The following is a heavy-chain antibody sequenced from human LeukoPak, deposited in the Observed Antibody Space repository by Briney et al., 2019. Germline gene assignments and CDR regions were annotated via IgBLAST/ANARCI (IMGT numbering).Heavy chain of an antibody. J-gene: IGHJ6*04. V-gene: IGHV2-5*02. CDR1: GFSLSTRGVG. D-gene: IGHD3-10*01. CDR2: IYWDDDK. Sequence: SGPTLVHPTQPLTLTCTFSGFSLSTRGVGVGWIRQPPVKALEWLALIYWDDDKRYSPSLKRRLTITKDTSKNRVVITMTNMDPVDTATYYCAHSRTDYGSGSYGFYYYGMDVWGKGTTVTVSS. CDR3: AHSRTDYGSGSYGFYYYGMDV.